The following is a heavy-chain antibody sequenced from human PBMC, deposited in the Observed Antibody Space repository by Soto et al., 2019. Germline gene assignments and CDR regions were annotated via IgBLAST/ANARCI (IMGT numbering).Heavy chain of an antibody. CDR2: ISGSGGST. D-gene: IGHD4-17*01. J-gene: IGHJ3*02. V-gene: IGHV3-23*01. Sequence: EVQLLESGGGLVQPGGSLRLSCAASGFTFSSYAMSWVRQAPGKGLEWVSAISGSGGSTYYADSVKGRFTISRDNSKNTLYLQMNSLRAEDTAVYYCAKHDSGDYPPGGDAFDIWGQGTMVTVSS. CDR3: AKHDSGDYPPGGDAFDI. CDR1: GFTFSSYA.